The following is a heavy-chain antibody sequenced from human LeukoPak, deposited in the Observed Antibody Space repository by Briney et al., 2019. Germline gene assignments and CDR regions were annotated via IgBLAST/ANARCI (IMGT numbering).Heavy chain of an antibody. CDR3: ARDYTMTHAFDI. CDR1: GGSFSGYY. Sequence: SETLSRTCAVYGGSFSGYYWSWIRQPPGKGLEWIGEINHSGSTNYNPSLKSRVTISVDTSKNQFSLKLSSVTAADTALYYCARDYTMTHAFDIWGQGTLVTVSS. D-gene: IGHD3-22*01. V-gene: IGHV4-34*01. J-gene: IGHJ3*02. CDR2: INHSGST.